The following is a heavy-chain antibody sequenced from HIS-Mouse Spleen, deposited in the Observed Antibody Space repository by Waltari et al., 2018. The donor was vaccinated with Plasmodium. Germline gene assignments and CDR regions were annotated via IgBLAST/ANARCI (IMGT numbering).Heavy chain of an antibody. Sequence: QVQLQESGPGLVKPSETLSLTCTVSGGSISSYYWNWIRQPPGKGLGWIGYIYYSGSTNYNPSLKSRVTISVDTSKNQFSLKLSSVTAADTAVYYCAREVNSGTFDYWGQGTLVTVSS. CDR1: GGSISSYY. J-gene: IGHJ4*02. CDR3: AREVNSGTFDY. CDR2: IYYSGST. V-gene: IGHV4-59*01. D-gene: IGHD1-26*01.